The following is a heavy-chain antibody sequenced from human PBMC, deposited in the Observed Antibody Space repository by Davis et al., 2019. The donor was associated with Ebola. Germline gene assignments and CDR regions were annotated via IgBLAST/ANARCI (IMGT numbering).Heavy chain of an antibody. V-gene: IGHV5-51*01. J-gene: IGHJ4*02. CDR1: GYSFSTYW. Sequence: PGGSLRLSCEGYGYSFSTYWIGWVRQMPGKGLEWVGIIYPGDSDTRYSPSFQGQVTISADKSINIVYLQWSSLKASDTAMYYCVRQNFGNVDYWGQGTLVTVSS. CDR2: IYPGDSDT. CDR3: VRQNFGNVDY. D-gene: IGHD3-10*01.